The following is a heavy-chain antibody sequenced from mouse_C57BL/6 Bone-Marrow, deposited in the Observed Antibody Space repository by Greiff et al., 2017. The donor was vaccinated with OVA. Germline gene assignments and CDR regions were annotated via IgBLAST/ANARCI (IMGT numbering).Heavy chain of an antibody. V-gene: IGHV1-76*01. CDR3: ARADYYGSSYDAMDY. Sequence: FQLQQSGAELVRPGASVKLSCKASGYTFTDYYINWVKQRPGQGLEWIARIYPGSGNTYYNEKFKGKATLTAEKSSSTAYMQLSSLTSEDSAVYFCARADYYGSSYDAMDYWGQGTSVTVSS. CDR1: GYTFTDYY. D-gene: IGHD1-1*01. J-gene: IGHJ4*01. CDR2: IYPGSGNT.